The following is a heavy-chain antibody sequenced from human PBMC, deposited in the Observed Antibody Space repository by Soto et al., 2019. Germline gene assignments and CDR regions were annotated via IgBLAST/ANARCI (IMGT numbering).Heavy chain of an antibody. CDR3: ARGIRGSTSDYYYGMDV. D-gene: IGHD2-2*01. CDR1: GGSFSGYY. V-gene: IGHV4-34*01. CDR2: INHSGST. Sequence: QVQLQQWGAGLLKPSETLSLTCAVYGGSFSGYYWSWIRQPPGKGLEWIGEINHSGSTNYNPSLKSRVTISVDTSKNQFSLKLSSVTAADTAVYYCARGIRGSTSDYYYGMDVWGQGTTVTVSS. J-gene: IGHJ6*02.